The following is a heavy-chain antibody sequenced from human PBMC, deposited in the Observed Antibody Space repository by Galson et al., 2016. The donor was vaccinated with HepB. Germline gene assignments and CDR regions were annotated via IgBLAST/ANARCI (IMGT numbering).Heavy chain of an antibody. D-gene: IGHD1-14*01. V-gene: IGHV4-59*01. CDR1: GGSISDYY. CDR3: ARDRQPSRYHGLYV. CDR2: IYNSGST. Sequence: ETLSLTCTVSGGSISDYYWSWIRQPPGKGLEWIGYIYNSGSTNYNPSLKSRVTISIDTPKNQFSLKVSSVTAADTAVYYCARDRQPSRYHGLYVWGQGTTVTVSS. J-gene: IGHJ6*02.